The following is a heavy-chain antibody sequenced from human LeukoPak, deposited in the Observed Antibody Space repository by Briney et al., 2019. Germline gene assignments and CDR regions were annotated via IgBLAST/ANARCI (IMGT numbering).Heavy chain of an antibody. CDR2: IKQDGSEK. V-gene: IGHV3-7*03. CDR3: ARDIEDCSGGSCYSAWFDY. D-gene: IGHD2-15*01. CDR1: GFTFSSYW. J-gene: IGHJ4*02. Sequence: GGSLRLSCAAPGFTFSSYWMSWVRQAPGKGLEWVANIKQDGSEKYYVDSVKGRFTISRDNAKNSLYLQMNSLRAEDTAVYYCARDIEDCSGGSCYSAWFDYWGQGTLVTVSS.